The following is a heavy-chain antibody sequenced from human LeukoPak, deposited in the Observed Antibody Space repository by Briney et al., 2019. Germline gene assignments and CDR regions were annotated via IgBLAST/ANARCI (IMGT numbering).Heavy chain of an antibody. Sequence: GASVKVSCKASGGTFSSYAISWVRQAPGQGLEWMGGIIPIFGTANYAQKFQGRVTITTDESTSTAYMELSSLRSEDTAVYYCARGRTVTTPFDYWGQGTLVTVSS. D-gene: IGHD4-17*01. CDR1: GGTFSSYA. CDR2: IIPIFGTA. V-gene: IGHV1-69*05. CDR3: ARGRTVTTPFDY. J-gene: IGHJ4*02.